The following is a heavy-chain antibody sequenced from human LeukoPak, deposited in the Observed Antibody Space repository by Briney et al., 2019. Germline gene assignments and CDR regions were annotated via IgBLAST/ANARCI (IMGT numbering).Heavy chain of an antibody. Sequence: ASVKVSCKASGYTFTSYDINWVRQAPGQGLEWMGIINPSGGSTSYAQKFQGRVTMTRDMSTSTVYMELRSLRSDDTAVYYCARDRIVGAEDDAFHFWGQGTMVTVSS. CDR1: GYTFTSYD. J-gene: IGHJ3*01. CDR3: ARDRIVGAEDDAFHF. D-gene: IGHD1-26*01. CDR2: INPSGGST. V-gene: IGHV1-46*01.